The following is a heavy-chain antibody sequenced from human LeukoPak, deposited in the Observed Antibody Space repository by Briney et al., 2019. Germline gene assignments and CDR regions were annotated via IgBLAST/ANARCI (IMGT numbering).Heavy chain of an antibody. Sequence: SETLSLTCTVSGGSISSSSYYWGWIRQPPGKGLEWIGSIYYSGSTYYNPSLKSRVTISVDTSKNQFSLKLSSVTAADTAVYYCARGPPDCSSTSCYAFDAFDIWGQGTMVIVSS. J-gene: IGHJ3*02. CDR3: ARGPPDCSSTSCYAFDAFDI. CDR1: GGSISSSSYY. CDR2: IYYSGST. D-gene: IGHD2-2*01. V-gene: IGHV4-39*07.